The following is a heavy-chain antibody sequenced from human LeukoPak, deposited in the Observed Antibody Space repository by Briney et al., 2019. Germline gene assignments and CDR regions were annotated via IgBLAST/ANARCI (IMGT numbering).Heavy chain of an antibody. J-gene: IGHJ6*02. Sequence: ASVKVSCKASGYTFTSYAMNWVRQAPGQGLEWMGIINPSGGSTSYAQKFQGRVTMTRDTSTSTVYMELSSLRSEDTAVYYCARGVSGQPDLDVWGQGTTVTVSS. V-gene: IGHV1-46*01. CDR2: INPSGGST. CDR3: ARGVSGQPDLDV. D-gene: IGHD6-19*01. CDR1: GYTFTSYA.